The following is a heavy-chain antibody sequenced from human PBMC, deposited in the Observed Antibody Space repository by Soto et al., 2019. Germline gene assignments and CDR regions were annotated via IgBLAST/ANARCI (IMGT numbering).Heavy chain of an antibody. J-gene: IGHJ4*02. CDR1: GYTFTGYY. CDR2: INPNSGGT. Sequence: ASVKVSCKASGYTFTGYYMHWVRQAPGQGLERMGWINPNSGGTNYAQKFQGWVTMTRDTPISTADMELSRLRAEDTAVYYCARGHSSSSGVPGGIDYWGQGTLVTVSS. D-gene: IGHD6-6*01. V-gene: IGHV1-2*04. CDR3: ARGHSSSSGVPGGIDY.